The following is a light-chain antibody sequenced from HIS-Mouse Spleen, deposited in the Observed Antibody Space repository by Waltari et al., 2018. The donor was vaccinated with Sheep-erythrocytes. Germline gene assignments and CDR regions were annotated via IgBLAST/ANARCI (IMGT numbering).Light chain of an antibody. CDR3: YSTDSSGNHYV. Sequence: SYELTQPPSVSVSPGQTARITCSGDALPKKYAYWYQPKSGQAPVLVIYEDSKRPSGIPGRFSGSSSGTMATLTISGAQVEDEADYYCYSTDSSGNHYVFGTGTKVTVL. CDR2: EDS. V-gene: IGLV3-10*01. J-gene: IGLJ1*01. CDR1: ALPKKY.